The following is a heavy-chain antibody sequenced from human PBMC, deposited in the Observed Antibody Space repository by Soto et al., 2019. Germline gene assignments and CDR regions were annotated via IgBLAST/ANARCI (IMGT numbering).Heavy chain of an antibody. V-gene: IGHV4-28*01. CDR3: ARREIQGPIDY. Sequence: QVQLQESGPGLVKPSDTLSLTCAVSGCSISSSNWWGWIRQPPGKGLEWIGYIYYSGTTYYNPSIKSRVAMSVETSMNQYSLKLTSVTAVDTAVYYCARREIQGPIDYWGQGTLVTVSS. D-gene: IGHD1-26*01. J-gene: IGHJ4*02. CDR2: IYYSGTT. CDR1: GCSISSSNW.